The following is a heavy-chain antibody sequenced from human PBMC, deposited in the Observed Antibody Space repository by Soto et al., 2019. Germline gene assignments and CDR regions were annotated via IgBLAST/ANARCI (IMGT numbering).Heavy chain of an antibody. V-gene: IGHV3-30*18. CDR3: AKDIVLMVYAIDY. CDR2: ISYDGSNK. J-gene: IGHJ4*02. CDR1: GFTFSSYG. Sequence: GGSLRLSCAASGFTFSSYGMHWVRQAPGKGLEWVAVISYDGSNKYYADSVKGRFTISRDNSKNTLYLQMNSLRAEDTAVYYSAKDIVLMVYAIDYWGQGTLVTVSS. D-gene: IGHD2-8*01.